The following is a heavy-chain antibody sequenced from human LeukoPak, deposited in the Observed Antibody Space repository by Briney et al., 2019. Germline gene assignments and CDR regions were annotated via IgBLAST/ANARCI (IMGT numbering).Heavy chain of an antibody. J-gene: IGHJ4*02. V-gene: IGHV3-30*03. CDR1: GFTFSSYG. CDR3: ARDISSSWYIDY. D-gene: IGHD6-13*01. CDR2: ISYDGSNK. Sequence: PGGSLRLSCAASGFTFSSYGMHWVRQAPGKGLEWVAVISYDGSNKYYADSVKGRFTISRDNSKNTLYLQMNSLRAEDTAVYYCARDISSSWYIDYWGQGTLVTVSS.